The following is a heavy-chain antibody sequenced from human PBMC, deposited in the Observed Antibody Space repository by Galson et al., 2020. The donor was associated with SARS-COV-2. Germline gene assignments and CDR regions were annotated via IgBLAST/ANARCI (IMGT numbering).Heavy chain of an antibody. J-gene: IGHJ6*02. V-gene: IGHV3-30*03. CDR1: GFTFSSYG. D-gene: IGHD3-9*01. CDR3: ARDLRYFDWLFHSDYYYYGMDV. Sequence: GGSLRLSCAASGFTFSSYGMHWVRQAPGKGLEWVAVISYDGSNKYYADSVKGRFTISRDNSKNTLYLQMNSLRAEDTAVYYCARDLRYFDWLFHSDYYYYGMDVWGQGTTVTVSS. CDR2: ISYDGSNK.